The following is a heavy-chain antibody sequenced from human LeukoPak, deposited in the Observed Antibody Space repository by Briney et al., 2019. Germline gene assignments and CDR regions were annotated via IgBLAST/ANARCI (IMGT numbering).Heavy chain of an antibody. J-gene: IGHJ5*02. Sequence: GESLKISCKGSGYSFTSYWIGWVRQMPGKGLEWMGIICPGDSDTRYSPSFQGQVTTSADKSISTAYLQWSSLKASDTAMYYCARSRKPKLYNWFDPWGQGTLVTVSS. V-gene: IGHV5-51*01. CDR2: ICPGDSDT. D-gene: IGHD1-14*01. CDR1: GYSFTSYW. CDR3: ARSRKPKLYNWFDP.